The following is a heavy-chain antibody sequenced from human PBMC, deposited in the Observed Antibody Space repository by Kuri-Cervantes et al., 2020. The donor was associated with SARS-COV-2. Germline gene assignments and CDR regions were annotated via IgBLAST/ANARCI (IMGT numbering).Heavy chain of an antibody. Sequence: SETLSLTCTVSGGSISSYYWSWIRQPAGKGLEWIGRIYTSGSTNYNPSLKSRVTMSVDTSKNQFSLKLSSVTAADTAVYYCVRRILTIFGVVIIFPGGWFDPWGQGTLVTVSS. CDR2: IYTSGST. CDR1: GGSISSYY. V-gene: IGHV4-4*07. J-gene: IGHJ5*02. D-gene: IGHD3-3*01. CDR3: VRRILTIFGVVIIFPGGWFDP.